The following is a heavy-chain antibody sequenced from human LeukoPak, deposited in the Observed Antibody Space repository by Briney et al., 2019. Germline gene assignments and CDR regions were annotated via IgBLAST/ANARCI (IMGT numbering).Heavy chain of an antibody. V-gene: IGHV3-23*01. D-gene: IGHD6-19*01. CDR3: AKTTTGYSSGRYPGWPVDY. CDR2: ISRSGGIT. J-gene: IGHJ4*02. Sequence: PGGSLRLSCAASGFTFISYAIYGVGHAPGKGLKWVSVISRSGGITYSADPVKARSTISRDNSKNTVYPQMNSLRVEDAAVYYCAKTTTGYSSGRYPGWPVDYWGQGTLVTVSS. CDR1: GFTFISYA.